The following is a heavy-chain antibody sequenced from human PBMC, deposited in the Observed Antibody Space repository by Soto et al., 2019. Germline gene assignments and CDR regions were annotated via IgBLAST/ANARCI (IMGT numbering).Heavy chain of an antibody. Sequence: SVKVSCKASGGTFSSYTISWVRQAPGQGLEWMGRIIPILGIANYAQKFQGRVTITADKSTSTAYMELSSLRSEDTAVYYCARPLAAAGTGVYYYYGMDVWGQRTTVTVSS. CDR2: IIPILGIA. CDR1: GGTFSSYT. D-gene: IGHD6-13*01. V-gene: IGHV1-69*02. J-gene: IGHJ6*02. CDR3: ARPLAAAGTGVYYYYGMDV.